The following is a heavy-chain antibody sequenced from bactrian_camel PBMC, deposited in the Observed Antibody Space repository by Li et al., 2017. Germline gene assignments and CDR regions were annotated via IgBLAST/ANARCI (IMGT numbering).Heavy chain of an antibody. J-gene: IGHJ4*01. CDR3: AADFFPFKGGAASLAPVCLNGLEYRH. V-gene: IGHV3S1*01. Sequence: VQLVESGGGLVQPGGSLKLSCKASGHTSACMAWFRQAPGKEREVVATINTGSRSTYYAASVKGRFTISEDSAENTMYLQMENLKSEDTGMYYCAADFFPFKGGAASLAPVCLNGLEYRHRGQGTQVTVS. D-gene: IGHD1*01. CDR2: INTGSRST. CDR1: GHTSAC.